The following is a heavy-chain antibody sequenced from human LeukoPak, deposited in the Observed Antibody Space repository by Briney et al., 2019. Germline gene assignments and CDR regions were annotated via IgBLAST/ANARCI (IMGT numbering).Heavy chain of an antibody. V-gene: IGHV4-4*02. CDR1: GGSISSSNW. CDR3: AASSGWYDGYYFDY. D-gene: IGHD6-19*01. CDR2: IYHSGST. Sequence: PSETLSLTCAVSGGSISSSNWWSWVRQPPGKGLEWIGEIYHSGSTNYNPSLKSRVTISVDKSKNQFSLKLSSVTAADTAVYYCAASSGWYDGYYFDYWAREPWSPSPQ. J-gene: IGHJ4*02.